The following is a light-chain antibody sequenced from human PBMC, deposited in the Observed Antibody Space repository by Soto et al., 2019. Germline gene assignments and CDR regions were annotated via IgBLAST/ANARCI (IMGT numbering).Light chain of an antibody. J-gene: IGKJ2*01. CDR2: AAS. CDR1: QTISSY. CDR3: QQSYNTPRT. Sequence: DILMTQSPSSLSASIGDRVTITCQTSQTISSYLNWYQQKPGKAPKLLIYAASTLQSGVPSRFSGSGSGTDFTLTINSLQPEDFATYYCQQSYNTPRTFGQGTKLEIK. V-gene: IGKV1-39*01.